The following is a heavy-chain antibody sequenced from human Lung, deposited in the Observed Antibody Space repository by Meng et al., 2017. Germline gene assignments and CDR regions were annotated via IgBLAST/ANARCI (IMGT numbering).Heavy chain of an antibody. J-gene: IGHJ4*02. CDR2: INHSGST. D-gene: IGHD4-11*01. Sequence: QVELQESGAGRLKPSETLSLTCVVPGGSFSDYYWSWIRQPPGKGLEWIGEINHSGSTNYNPSLESRATISVDTSQNNLSLKLSSVTAADSAVYYCARGPTTMAHDFDYWGQGTLVTVSS. CDR1: GGSFSDYY. V-gene: IGHV4-34*01. CDR3: ARGPTTMAHDFDY.